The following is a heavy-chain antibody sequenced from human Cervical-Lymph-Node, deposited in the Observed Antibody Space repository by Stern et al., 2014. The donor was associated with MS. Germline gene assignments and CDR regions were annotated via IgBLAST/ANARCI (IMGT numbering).Heavy chain of an antibody. CDR1: GYTFTNYW. V-gene: IGHV5-51*01. CDR3: ARRAGYCSRTNCYAYWYFDL. CDR2: IYPGDSDA. Sequence: VQLVQSGPVVKEPGEFLKISCQTSGYTFTNYWIGWVRQMPGQGLEWMGIIYPGDSDAKYSPSFRGLVTSSADKSTNTAYVQWSSLKASDTATYYCARRAGYCSRTNCYAYWYFDLWGRGTQVTVSS. D-gene: IGHD2-2*01. J-gene: IGHJ2*01.